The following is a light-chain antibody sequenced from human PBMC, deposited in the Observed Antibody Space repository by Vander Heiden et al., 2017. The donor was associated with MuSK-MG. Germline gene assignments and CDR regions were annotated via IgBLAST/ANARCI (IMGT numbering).Light chain of an antibody. CDR1: QSVSSSY. J-gene: IGKJ5*01. CDR3: QQYGSSPIT. Sequence: EIVLTQSPGTLCLSPGERAALSCRASQSVSSSYLAWYQQNPGQAPRLLIYHTSSRATGIPDRFSGSGSGTDFTLTISRLEPEDFAVYYCQQYGSSPITFGQGTRLEIK. V-gene: IGKV3-20*01. CDR2: HTS.